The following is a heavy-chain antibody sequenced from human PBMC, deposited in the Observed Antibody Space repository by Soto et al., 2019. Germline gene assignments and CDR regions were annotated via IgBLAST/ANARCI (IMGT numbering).Heavy chain of an antibody. J-gene: IGHJ4*02. D-gene: IGHD6-13*01. V-gene: IGHV4-4*07. CDR3: ERGSLYTGYSSSWFADTFDY. CDR2: IYTSGST. CDR1: GGSISSYY. Sequence: SETLSLTCTVSGGSISSYYWSWIRQPAGKGLEWIGRIYTSGSTNYNPSLKSRVTMSVDTSKNQFSLKLSSVTAADTAVYYCERGSLYTGYSSSWFADTFDYWGQGTRGTV.